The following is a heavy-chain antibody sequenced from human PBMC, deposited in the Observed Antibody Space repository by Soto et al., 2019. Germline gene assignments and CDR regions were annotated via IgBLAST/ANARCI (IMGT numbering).Heavy chain of an antibody. J-gene: IGHJ4*02. CDR1: GFTFNNYA. V-gene: IGHV3-23*01. D-gene: IGHD3-10*01. Sequence: EVQLLESGGGLVQPGGSLRLSCAASGFTFNNYAMTWVRQAPGKGLEWVSAISGGGDTTSYAYSVKGRFTVSRDGSKNTLYLQMSRLRAEDTALYYCAKGRGGSGSLTPRVDFWGQGTLVTVSS. CDR3: AKGRGGSGSLTPRVDF. CDR2: ISGGGDTT.